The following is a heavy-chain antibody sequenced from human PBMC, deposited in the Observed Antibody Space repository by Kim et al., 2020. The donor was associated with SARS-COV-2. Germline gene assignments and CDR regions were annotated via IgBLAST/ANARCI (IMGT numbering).Heavy chain of an antibody. V-gene: IGHV3-30*18. J-gene: IGHJ3*02. CDR1: GFTFSSYG. CDR2: ISYDGSNK. D-gene: IGHD2-21*01. CDR3: AKDLAYCGGDCYSRDDAFDI. Sequence: GGSLRLSCAASGFTFSSYGMHWVRQAPGKGLEWVAVISYDGSNKYYADSVKGRFTISRDNSKNTLYLQMNSLRAEDTAVYYCAKDLAYCGGDCYSRDDAFDIWGQGTMVTVSS.